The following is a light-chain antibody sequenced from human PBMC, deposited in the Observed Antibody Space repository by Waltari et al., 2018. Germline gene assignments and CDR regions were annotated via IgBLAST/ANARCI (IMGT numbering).Light chain of an antibody. CDR1: SRDVGPYNL. J-gene: IGLJ3*02. CDR2: EAS. CDR3: CSYAGSGSWV. Sequence: QSALTQPASVSGSPGQSISIPCIGPSRDVGPYNLVSWYQHHPGKAPKLIVFEASKRPSGVSNRFSGSKAANTASLIISGLQADDEADYYCCSYAGSGSWVFGGGTKVTVI. V-gene: IGLV2-23*01.